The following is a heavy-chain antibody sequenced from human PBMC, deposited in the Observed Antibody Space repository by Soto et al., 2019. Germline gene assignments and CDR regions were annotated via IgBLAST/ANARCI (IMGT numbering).Heavy chain of an antibody. D-gene: IGHD3-10*01. CDR2: IKQDGSEK. J-gene: IGHJ6*02. Sequence: GGSLRLSCAASGFSFSSYLMSWVRHAPGKGLEWVANIKQDGSEKYYVDSVKGRFTISRDNAKNSLYLKMNSLRAEDTAVYYCARDGSAWFGELLGGMEVWVPGNTVX. CDR1: GFSFSSYL. V-gene: IGHV3-7*03. CDR3: ARDGSAWFGELLGGMEV.